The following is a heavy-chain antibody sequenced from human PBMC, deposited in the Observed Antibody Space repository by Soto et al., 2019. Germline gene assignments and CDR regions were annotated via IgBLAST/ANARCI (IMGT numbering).Heavy chain of an antibody. CDR1: GYTFSDYA. CDR3: ARGGAVVVPGAVDRHNWFDP. J-gene: IGHJ5*02. Sequence: GASVKVSCKASGYTFSDYAIHWVRQAPGQRPEWMGWINAGNGNTKYSQKFQGRVTITADKSTSTVYMELSSLRSEDTAVYYCARGGAVVVPGAVDRHNWFDPWGQGTLVTVSS. CDR2: INAGNGNT. V-gene: IGHV1-3*01. D-gene: IGHD2-2*01.